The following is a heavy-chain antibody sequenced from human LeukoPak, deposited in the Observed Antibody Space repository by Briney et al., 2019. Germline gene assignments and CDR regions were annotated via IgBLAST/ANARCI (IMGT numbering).Heavy chain of an antibody. Sequence: PQASVKVSCKASGYTFTGYCMHWVRQAPGQGQERMGWINPNSGGTNYAQKFHGWVTMTRVTSISKAYMELSRLMTDDEAVYYCSRRAFYYYYGMDVWGQGTTVTVSS. CDR3: SRRAFYYYYGMDV. J-gene: IGHJ6*02. CDR1: GYTFTGYC. V-gene: IGHV1-2*04. CDR2: INPNSGGT.